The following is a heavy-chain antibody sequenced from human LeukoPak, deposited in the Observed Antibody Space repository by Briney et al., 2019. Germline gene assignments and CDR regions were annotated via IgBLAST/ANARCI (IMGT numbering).Heavy chain of an antibody. V-gene: IGHV4-34*01. CDR1: GGSSSGYY. Sequence: SETLSLTCAVYGGSSSGYYWSWIRQPPGKGLEGIGEINHSGSTNYNPSLKSRVTISVDTSKNQFSLKLSSVTAADTAVYYCARGERSNVDIVATSPFVIFDYWGQGTLVTVSS. J-gene: IGHJ4*02. D-gene: IGHD5-12*01. CDR3: ARGERSNVDIVATSPFVIFDY. CDR2: INHSGST.